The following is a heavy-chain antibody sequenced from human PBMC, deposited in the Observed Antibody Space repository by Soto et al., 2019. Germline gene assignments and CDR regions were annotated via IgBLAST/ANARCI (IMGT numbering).Heavy chain of an antibody. J-gene: IGHJ6*02. Sequence: EVQLVESGGGLVQPGGSLRLSCEASGFTFRNYDMHWVRQGTGKGLEWVSGISAAGDPDYADSVEGRFTISRENAQKSFFLQMNSVRVGDTAVYYCARTDRDFYGLDVWGQGTTVIVSS. CDR3: ARTDRDFYGLDV. V-gene: IGHV3-13*05. CDR1: GFTFRNYD. CDR2: ISAAGDP.